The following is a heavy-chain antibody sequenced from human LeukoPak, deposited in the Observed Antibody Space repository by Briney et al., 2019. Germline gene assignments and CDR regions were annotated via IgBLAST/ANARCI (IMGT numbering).Heavy chain of an antibody. CDR3: ARGVVHRYYGMDV. J-gene: IGHJ6*02. Sequence: GGSLRLSCAASGFTVSSNYMSWVRQAPGKGLEWVSVIYSGGSTYYADSVKGRFTISRDNSKNTLYLQMNSLRAEDTAVYYCARGVVHRYYGMDVWGQGTTVTVSS. CDR2: IYSGGST. CDR1: GFTVSSNY. D-gene: IGHD3-3*01. V-gene: IGHV3-53*01.